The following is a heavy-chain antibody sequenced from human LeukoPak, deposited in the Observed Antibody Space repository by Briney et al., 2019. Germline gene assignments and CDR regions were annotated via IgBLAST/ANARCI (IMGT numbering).Heavy chain of an antibody. CDR3: ARGGWLEGAFDI. D-gene: IGHD6-19*01. CDR1: GGSFSGYY. J-gene: IGHJ3*02. CDR2: INHSGST. Sequence: PSETLSLTCAVYGGSFSGYYWSWIRQPPGKGLEWIGEINHSGSTNYNPSLKSRVTISVDTSKNQFSLKLSSVTAADTAVYYCARGGWLEGAFDIWGQGTMVTVSS. V-gene: IGHV4-34*01.